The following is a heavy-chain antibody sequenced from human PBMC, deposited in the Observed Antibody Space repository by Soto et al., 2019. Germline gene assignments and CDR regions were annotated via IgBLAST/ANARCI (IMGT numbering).Heavy chain of an antibody. CDR3: ARDRGVRGVILGRGKLYV. J-gene: IGHJ6*04. Sequence: QVQLVQSGAEVKKPGSSVKVSCKASGGTFSSYTISWVRQAPGQGLEWMGRIIPILGIANYAQKFQGRVTISADKSTSTAYMELSSLRSEDTAVYYCARDRGVRGVILGRGKLYVWGKGTTVTVSS. D-gene: IGHD3-10*01. V-gene: IGHV1-69*08. CDR2: IIPILGIA. CDR1: GGTFSSYT.